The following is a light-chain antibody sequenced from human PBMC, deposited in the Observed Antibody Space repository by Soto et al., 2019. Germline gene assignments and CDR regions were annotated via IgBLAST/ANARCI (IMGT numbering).Light chain of an antibody. V-gene: IGKV3-20*01. J-gene: IGKJ1*01. CDR1: QTISSNN. CDR2: GTS. Sequence: EIVLTQSPGTLSVSPWERATLSCRASQTISSNNLAWYQQKPGQAPSLLIYGTSSRATGIPDRFSGSGSGTDFTLTISRLEPEDSAIYYCQQYGSWTFGQGTKVEI. CDR3: QQYGSWT.